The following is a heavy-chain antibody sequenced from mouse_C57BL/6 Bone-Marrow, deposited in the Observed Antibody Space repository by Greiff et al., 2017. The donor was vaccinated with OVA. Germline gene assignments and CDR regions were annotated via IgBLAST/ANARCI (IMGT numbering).Heavy chain of an antibody. J-gene: IGHJ4*01. D-gene: IGHD1-1*01. CDR2: IWSDGST. Sequence: VQVVASGPGLVAPSQSLSITCTVSGFSLTSYGVHWVRQPPGKGLEWLVVIWSDGSTTYNSALKSRLSISKDNSKSQVFLKMNSLQTDDTAMYYCARETDYYGSGAMDYWGQGTSVTVSS. V-gene: IGHV2-6*03. CDR1: GFSLTSYG. CDR3: ARETDYYGSGAMDY.